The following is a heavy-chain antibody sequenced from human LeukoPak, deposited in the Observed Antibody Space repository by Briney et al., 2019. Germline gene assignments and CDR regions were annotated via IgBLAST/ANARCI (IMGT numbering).Heavy chain of an antibody. Sequence: SETLSLTCAVYGGSFSGYYWSWIRQPPGKGLEWIGEINHSGSTNYNPSLKSRVTISVDTSKNQFSLKLSSVTAADTAVYYCARGTRRGSSAGAYFDYWGQGTLVTVST. CDR3: ARGTRRGSSAGAYFDY. V-gene: IGHV4-34*01. J-gene: IGHJ4*02. D-gene: IGHD6-6*01. CDR2: INHSGST. CDR1: GGSFSGYY.